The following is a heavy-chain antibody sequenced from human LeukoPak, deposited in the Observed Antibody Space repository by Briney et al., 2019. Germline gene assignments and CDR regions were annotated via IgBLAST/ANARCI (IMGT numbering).Heavy chain of an antibody. CDR1: GFTFSDYA. J-gene: IGHJ6*03. Sequence: GGSLRLSCAAYGFTFSDYAMTWVRQAPGKGLEWVSGISISGGTRYYAESVKGRFTVSRDNSDSTLYLQMNSLRAEDTAIYFCANRGVGYYYMDVWGKGTTVTVSS. V-gene: IGHV3-23*01. CDR2: ISISGGTR. D-gene: IGHD1-26*01. CDR3: ANRGVGYYYMDV.